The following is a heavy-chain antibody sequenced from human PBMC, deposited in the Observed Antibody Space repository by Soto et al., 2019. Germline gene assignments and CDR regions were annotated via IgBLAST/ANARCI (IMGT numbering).Heavy chain of an antibody. Sequence: EVQLLESGGKLVQPGGSLTLSCAASGFTFSTYAMAWVRQAPGKGLEWVSGVSASGLNTDYADPVKGRFYISRDNSKNTVSLPMNSLRAYDTAWYYFAKDRPRRTSGYFFDYGGQGKPVTGSS. CDR1: GFTFSTYA. D-gene: IGHD3-10*01. V-gene: IGHV3-23*01. CDR3: AKDRPRRTSGYFFDY. J-gene: IGHJ4*02. CDR2: VSASGLNT.